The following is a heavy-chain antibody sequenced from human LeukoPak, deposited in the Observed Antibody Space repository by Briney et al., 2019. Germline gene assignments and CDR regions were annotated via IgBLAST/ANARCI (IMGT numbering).Heavy chain of an antibody. V-gene: IGHV3-7*03. CDR3: ARGGGLDV. D-gene: IGHD3-16*01. Sequence: PGGSLRLSCAASGFPFSSYSMTWARQAPGKGLEWVASINHNGNVNYYVDSVKGRFTISRDNAKNSLYLQMSNLRAEDTAVYFCARGGGLDVWGQGATVTVSS. J-gene: IGHJ6*02. CDR1: GFPFSSYS. CDR2: INHNGNVN.